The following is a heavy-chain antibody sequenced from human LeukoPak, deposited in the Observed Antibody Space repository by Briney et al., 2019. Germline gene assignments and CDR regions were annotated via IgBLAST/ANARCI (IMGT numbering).Heavy chain of an antibody. D-gene: IGHD2-15*01. CDR2: ISGDGGT. J-gene: IGHJ4*02. CDR1: GFTFGSYV. V-gene: IGHV3-23*01. Sequence: PGGSLRLSCAASGFTFGSYVMSWVRQAPGKGPEWVSAISGDGGTYYADSEKGRFTISRDNSKNTFYLQMNSLGGEDTALYYCARYCGAASCYSGFDYWGQGTLVTVAS. CDR3: ARYCGAASCYSGFDY.